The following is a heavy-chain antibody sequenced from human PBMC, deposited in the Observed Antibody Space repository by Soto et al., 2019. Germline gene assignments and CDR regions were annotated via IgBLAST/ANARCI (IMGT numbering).Heavy chain of an antibody. J-gene: IGHJ4*02. CDR1: GYTFTSYD. Sequence: GASVKVSCKASGYTFTSYDINWVRQATGQGLEWMGWMNPNSGNTGYAQKFQGRVTMTRNTSISTAYMELSSLRSEDTAVYYCARDSSDGYGTSFDYWGQGTLVTVSS. D-gene: IGHD5-12*01. V-gene: IGHV1-8*01. CDR3: ARDSSDGYGTSFDY. CDR2: MNPNSGNT.